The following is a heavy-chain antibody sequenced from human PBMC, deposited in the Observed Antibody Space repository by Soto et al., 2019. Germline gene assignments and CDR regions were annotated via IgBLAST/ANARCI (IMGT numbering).Heavy chain of an antibody. D-gene: IGHD3-16*01. V-gene: IGHV3-11*01. Sequence: GGSLRLSCAASGFTFSDYYMSWIRQAPGKGLEWVSYISSSGSTIYYADSVKGRFTISRDNAKNSLYLQMNSLRAEDTAVYYCARVMIPHPTLFDYWGQGTLVTVSS. J-gene: IGHJ4*02. CDR1: GFTFSDYY. CDR2: ISSSGSTI. CDR3: ARVMIPHPTLFDY.